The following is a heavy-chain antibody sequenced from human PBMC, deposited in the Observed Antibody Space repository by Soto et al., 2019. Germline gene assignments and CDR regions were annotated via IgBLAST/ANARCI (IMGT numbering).Heavy chain of an antibody. CDR2: IIPILGIA. Sequence: QVHLVQSGAGVKKPGSSVKVSCKSSGGTFSIYTISWVRQAPGQGLEWTGRIIPILGIANYAQKFQGRVTITADKATSTAYMELSSMRSEDTAVYYCARGAAAGTFFIDYWGQGTLVTVSS. D-gene: IGHD6-13*01. J-gene: IGHJ4*02. V-gene: IGHV1-69*04. CDR1: GGTFSIYT. CDR3: ARGAAAGTFFIDY.